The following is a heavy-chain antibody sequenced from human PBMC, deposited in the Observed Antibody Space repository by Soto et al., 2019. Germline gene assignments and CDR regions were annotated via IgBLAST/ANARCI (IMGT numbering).Heavy chain of an antibody. J-gene: IGHJ6*02. CDR2: ISAYNGNT. Sequence: QVQLVQSGAEVKNPGASVKVSCKASGYTFTSYGISWVRQAPGQGLEWMGWISAYNGNTNYAQKLQGRVTMTTDTSTSTAYMELRSLRSDDTAVYYCARWWGVVTVDPDYYYGMDVWGQGTTVTVSS. D-gene: IGHD2-21*02. CDR1: GYTFTSYG. V-gene: IGHV1-18*01. CDR3: ARWWGVVTVDPDYYYGMDV.